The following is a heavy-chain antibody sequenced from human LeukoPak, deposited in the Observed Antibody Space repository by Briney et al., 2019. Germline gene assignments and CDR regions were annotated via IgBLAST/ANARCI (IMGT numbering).Heavy chain of an antibody. CDR1: GFTFSSYA. D-gene: IGHD3-3*01. J-gene: IGHJ4*02. Sequence: GGSLRLSCAASGFTFSSYAMSWVRQAPGKGLEWVSAISGSGGSTYYADSVKGRFTISRDNSKNTLYLQMNSLRAEDTAVYYCAKSGPVLRFLEWSDFDYWGQGTLVTVSS. V-gene: IGHV3-23*01. CDR2: ISGSGGST. CDR3: AKSGPVLRFLEWSDFDY.